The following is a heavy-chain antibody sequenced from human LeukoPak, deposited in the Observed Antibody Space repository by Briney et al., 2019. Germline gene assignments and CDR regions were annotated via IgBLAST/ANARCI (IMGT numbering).Heavy chain of an antibody. V-gene: IGHV1-2*02. Sequence: ASVKVSCKAFVYTLKDYYIYWVRQAPGQGLEWLGWLNPHSGGTNYAQKFQGRVTLTSDTSISTAYMELSLLTSDDTAIYYCARGLRIINGLDVWGQGTTVIVSS. CDR3: ARGLRIINGLDV. CDR2: LNPHSGGT. CDR1: VYTLKDYY. J-gene: IGHJ6*02. D-gene: IGHD2-15*01.